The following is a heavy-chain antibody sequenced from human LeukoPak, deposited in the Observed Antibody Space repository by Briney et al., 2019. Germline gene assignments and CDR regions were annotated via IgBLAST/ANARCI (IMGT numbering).Heavy chain of an antibody. CDR1: GFTFSSYA. Sequence: PGGSLRLSCAASGFTFSSYAMSWVRQAPGKGLEWVSSISSSSSYIYYADSVKGRFTISRDNAKNSLYLQMNSLRAEDTAVYYCARKYYDILTGYSDAFDIWGQGTMVTVSS. V-gene: IGHV3-21*01. J-gene: IGHJ3*02. CDR3: ARKYYDILTGYSDAFDI. CDR2: ISSSSSYI. D-gene: IGHD3-9*01.